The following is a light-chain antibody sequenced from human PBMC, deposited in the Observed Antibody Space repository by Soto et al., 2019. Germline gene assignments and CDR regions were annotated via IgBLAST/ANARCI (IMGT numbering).Light chain of an antibody. CDR3: QTWGPGIVV. CDR1: SGHSNYA. V-gene: IGLV4-69*01. CDR2: LNSDGSH. Sequence: QLVLTQSPSASASLGASVKLTCTLSSGHSNYAIAWYQQQSEKGPRYLMKLNSDGSHSKGDGIPDRFSGSSSGAERYLTIPSLQSEDEADCYCQTWGPGIVVFGGGTKVTVL. J-gene: IGLJ2*01.